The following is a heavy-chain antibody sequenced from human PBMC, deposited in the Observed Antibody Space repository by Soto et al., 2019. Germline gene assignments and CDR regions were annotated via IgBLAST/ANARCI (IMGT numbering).Heavy chain of an antibody. CDR1: GGSISSSSYY. D-gene: IGHD3-22*01. Sequence: QLQLQESGPGLVKPSETLSLTCTVSGGSISSSSYYWGWIRQPPGKGLEWIGSIYYSGSTYYNPSLKSRVTISVDTSKNQFSLKLSSVTAADTAVYYCARGAYYYDSSGYYYVPFDYWGQGTLVTVSS. CDR3: ARGAYYYDSSGYYYVPFDY. CDR2: IYYSGST. J-gene: IGHJ4*02. V-gene: IGHV4-39*01.